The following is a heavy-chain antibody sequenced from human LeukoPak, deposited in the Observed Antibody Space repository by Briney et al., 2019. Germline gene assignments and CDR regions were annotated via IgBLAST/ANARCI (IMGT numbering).Heavy chain of an antibody. CDR1: GFTFSSYW. V-gene: IGHV3-7*01. J-gene: IGHJ6*03. CDR2: IKQDGGET. Sequence: PGGSLRLSCAASGFTFSSYWMSWVRQAPGKGLEWVANIKQDGGETFYVGSVKGRFTISRDNAKNSLYLQMNSLRAEDTAVYYCARIPDIVVVPAAPPPYYYYMDVWGKGTTVTVSS. CDR3: ARIPDIVVVPAAPPPYYYYMDV. D-gene: IGHD2-2*01.